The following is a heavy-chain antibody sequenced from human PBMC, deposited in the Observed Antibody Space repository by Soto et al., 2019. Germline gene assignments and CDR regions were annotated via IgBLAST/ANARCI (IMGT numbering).Heavy chain of an antibody. D-gene: IGHD6-19*01. CDR1: GFTFNNAW. CDR2: IKSKADGGII. CDR3: VTDPGWAT. Sequence: EVQLVESGGGLVKPGGSLRLSCAASGFTFNNAWMTWVRQAPGKGLEWVGRIKSKADGGIIDYAAPVRGRFTISRDDSKNTLYLQMNSLKTEDTAMYYCVTDPGWATWGQGTMVTVSS. J-gene: IGHJ3*01. V-gene: IGHV3-15*01.